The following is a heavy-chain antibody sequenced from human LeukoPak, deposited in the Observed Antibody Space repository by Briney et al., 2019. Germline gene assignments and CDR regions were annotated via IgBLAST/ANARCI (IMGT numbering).Heavy chain of an antibody. D-gene: IGHD1-26*01. J-gene: IGHJ4*02. CDR3: ARVPWYSGSYLDY. V-gene: IGHV3-30*03. Sequence: GGSLRLSCAASGFTFSSYGMHWVRQAPGKGLEWVAVISYDGSNKYYADSVKGRFTISRDNSKNTLYLQMNSLRSEDTAVYYCARVPWYSGSYLDYWGQGTLVTVSS. CDR2: ISYDGSNK. CDR1: GFTFSSYG.